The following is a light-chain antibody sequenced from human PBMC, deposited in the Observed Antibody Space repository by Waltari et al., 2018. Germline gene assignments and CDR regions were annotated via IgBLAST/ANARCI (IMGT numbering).Light chain of an antibody. J-gene: IGLJ2*01. Sequence: QSALTQPASVSGSPGQSITISCTGTSSDVGSYNLVSWYQQHPGQAPKLMIYEVTKRPSGVSNRFSGSKSGNTASLTISGLQAEDEADYCCCSYAGSTTHVIFGGGTKLTVL. CDR3: CSYAGSTTHVI. CDR2: EVT. V-gene: IGLV2-23*02. CDR1: SSDVGSYNL.